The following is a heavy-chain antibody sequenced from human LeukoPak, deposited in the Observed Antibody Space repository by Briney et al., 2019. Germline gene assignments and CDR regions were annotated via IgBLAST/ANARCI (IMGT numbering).Heavy chain of an antibody. CDR2: IIPSFGTP. J-gene: IGHJ4*02. Sequence: SVKVSCKASGGTVSKYGISWVRQAPGQGLEWMGRIIPSFGTPNYAQKFQDRVTLTTDESTSTAYMELSSLRSEDTAAYYCSMYFYNSRGYSLYYFEYWGQGTLVTVSS. CDR1: GGTVSKYG. V-gene: IGHV1-69*05. CDR3: SMYFYNSRGYSLYYFEY. D-gene: IGHD3-22*01.